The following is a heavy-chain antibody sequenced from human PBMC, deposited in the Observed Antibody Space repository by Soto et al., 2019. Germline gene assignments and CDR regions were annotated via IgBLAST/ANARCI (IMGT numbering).Heavy chain of an antibody. CDR3: ARDRVESGYPEYFQH. CDR2: IYSGGST. CDR1: GFTVSSNY. Sequence: TGGSLRLSCGASGFTVSSNYMSWVRQAPGQGLEWVSVIYSGGSTYYADSVKGRFTISRDNSKNTLYLQMNSLRAEDTAVYYCARDRVESGYPEYFQHWGQGTLVTVSS. V-gene: IGHV3-53*01. D-gene: IGHD3-22*01. J-gene: IGHJ1*01.